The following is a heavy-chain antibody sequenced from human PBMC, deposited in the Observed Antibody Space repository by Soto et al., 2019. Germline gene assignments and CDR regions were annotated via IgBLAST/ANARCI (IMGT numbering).Heavy chain of an antibody. J-gene: IGHJ4*02. D-gene: IGHD3-10*01. CDR1: GFTVGNNY. CDR3: GKDGMGSGSHYNSFGY. Sequence: EVQLVESGGGLIQPGGSLKLSCAASGFTVGNNYMSWVRQAPGKGLEWVSLIYSTGTTKYADSVKGRFTVSRDNAKNTLYLQMNSLRAEDTAVYYCGKDGMGSGSHYNSFGYWGQGTLVTVSS. V-gene: IGHV3-53*01. CDR2: IYSTGTT.